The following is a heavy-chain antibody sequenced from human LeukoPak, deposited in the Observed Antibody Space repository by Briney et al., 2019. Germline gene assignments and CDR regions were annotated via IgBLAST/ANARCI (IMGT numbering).Heavy chain of an antibody. CDR2: IKEDGSAT. CDR3: ARDSPGYLAYDS. J-gene: IGHJ4*02. Sequence: GGSLRLSCAASGFTFSTYWMTWVRQAPGKGPEWVANIKEDGSATYYVDSVKGRSTISRDNAKKSLYLQMNSLRAEDTAVYYCARDSPGYLAYDSWGQGTLVTVFS. V-gene: IGHV3-7*04. D-gene: IGHD1-1*01. CDR1: GFTFSTYW.